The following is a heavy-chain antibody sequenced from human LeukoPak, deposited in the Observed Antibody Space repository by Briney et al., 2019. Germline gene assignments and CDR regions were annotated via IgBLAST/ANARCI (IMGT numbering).Heavy chain of an antibody. V-gene: IGHV1-69*06. J-gene: IGHJ4*02. Sequence: ASVKVSCKASGRTFSRYAISWVRQAPGQGLEWMGRIIPIFGTANYAQKFQGRVTITADKSTSTAYMELSSLRSEDTAVYYCATTKRITIFRLDYWGQGSLVTVSS. CDR3: ATTKRITIFRLDY. CDR2: IIPIFGTA. D-gene: IGHD3-9*01. CDR1: GRTFSRYA.